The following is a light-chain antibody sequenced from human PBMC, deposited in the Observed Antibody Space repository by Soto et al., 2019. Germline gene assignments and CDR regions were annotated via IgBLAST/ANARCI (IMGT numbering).Light chain of an antibody. CDR2: GAS. V-gene: IGKV3-20*01. CDR1: QNVISTY. Sequence: EIVLTQSPGTLSLSPGDRATLSCRASQNVISTYLAWYQQKPGQAPRLLIYGASSRATGIPDRFNGSGSGTDFTLTISRLEPEDFAVYYCQQYGSSGTFGQGTKVDIK. J-gene: IGKJ1*01. CDR3: QQYGSSGT.